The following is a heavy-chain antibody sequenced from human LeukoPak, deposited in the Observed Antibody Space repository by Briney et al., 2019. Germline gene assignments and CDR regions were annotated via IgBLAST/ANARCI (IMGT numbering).Heavy chain of an antibody. CDR2: IYYSGST. D-gene: IGHD3-16*01. V-gene: IGHV4-59*01. CDR3: ARASVLLSADY. CDR1: GGSISSYY. Sequence: SETPSLTCTVSGGSISSYYWSWIRQPPGKGLEWIGYIYYSGSTKYNPSLKSRLTISVDRSKNQFSLNLSSVTAADTAVYCCARASVLLSADYWGQGTLVTVSS. J-gene: IGHJ4*02.